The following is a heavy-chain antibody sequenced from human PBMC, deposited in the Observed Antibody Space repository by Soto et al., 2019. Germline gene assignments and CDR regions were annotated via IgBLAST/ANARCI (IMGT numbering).Heavy chain of an antibody. CDR2: FDPEDGET. CDR1: GYTLTELS. D-gene: IGHD3-22*01. CDR3: ATPYYYDSSGLVGAFDI. Sequence: ASVKVSCKVSGYTLTELSMHWVRQAPGKGLEWMGGFDPEDGETIYAQKFQGRVTMTEDASTDTAYMGLSSLRSEDTAVYYCATPYYYDSSGLVGAFDIWGQGTMVTVSS. V-gene: IGHV1-24*01. J-gene: IGHJ3*02.